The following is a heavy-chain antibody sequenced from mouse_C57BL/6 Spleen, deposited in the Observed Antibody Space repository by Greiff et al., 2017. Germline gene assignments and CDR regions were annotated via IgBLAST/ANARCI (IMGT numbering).Heavy chain of an antibody. CDR1: GYTFTSYW. D-gene: IGHD1-1*01. J-gene: IGHJ4*01. Sequence: QVQLQQPGAELVRPGSSVKLSCKASGYTFTSYWMHWVKQRPIQGLEWIGNIDPSDSETHYNQKFKDKATLTVDKSSSTAYMQLSSLTSEDSAVYYCARSESYYGSSSYAMDYWGQGTSVTVSS. V-gene: IGHV1-52*01. CDR3: ARSESYYGSSSYAMDY. CDR2: IDPSDSET.